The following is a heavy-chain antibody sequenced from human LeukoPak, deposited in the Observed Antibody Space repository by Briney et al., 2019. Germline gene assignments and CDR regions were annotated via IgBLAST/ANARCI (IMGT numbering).Heavy chain of an antibody. J-gene: IGHJ3*02. V-gene: IGHV3-74*01. CDR1: GFTFSSYW. CDR3: ARAREYYYDSRGDAFDI. Sequence: GGSLRLSCAASGFTFSSYWMHWVRQAPGKGLVWVSRINSDGSSTSYADSVKGRFTISRDNAKNTLYLQMNSLRAEDTAVYYCARAREYYYDSRGDAFDIWGQGTMVTVSS. D-gene: IGHD3-22*01. CDR2: INSDGSST.